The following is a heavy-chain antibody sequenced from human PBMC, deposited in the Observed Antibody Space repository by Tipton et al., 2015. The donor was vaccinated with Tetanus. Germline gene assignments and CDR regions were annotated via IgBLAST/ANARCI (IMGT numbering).Heavy chain of an antibody. CDR2: ISAFSGNI. CDR3: ARAASXTHTETGRDDY. D-gene: IGHD1-14*01. V-gene: IGHV1-18*01. J-gene: IGHJ4*01. CDR1: GYTFTNYG. Sequence: QSGPEEKKPGASVKVSCRASGYTFTNYGINWVRQAPGQGLEWMGWISAFSGNIHNAQKFQGRVTMTTDTSTNTAYMGLRSLTSDDTAVYYCARAASXTHTETGRDDYWGXGXLVTXSS.